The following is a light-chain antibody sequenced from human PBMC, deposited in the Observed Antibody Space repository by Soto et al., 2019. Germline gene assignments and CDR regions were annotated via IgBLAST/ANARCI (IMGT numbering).Light chain of an antibody. CDR1: QSVSSY. V-gene: IGKV3-11*01. J-gene: IGKJ1*01. Sequence: ESVLTQSPGTLSLSPGERATLSCRASQSVSSYLAWYQQKPGQAPRLLIYDASNRATGIPARFSGSGSGTDFTLTISSLEPEDFAVYYCQQRKTFGQGTKVDI. CDR2: DAS. CDR3: QQRKT.